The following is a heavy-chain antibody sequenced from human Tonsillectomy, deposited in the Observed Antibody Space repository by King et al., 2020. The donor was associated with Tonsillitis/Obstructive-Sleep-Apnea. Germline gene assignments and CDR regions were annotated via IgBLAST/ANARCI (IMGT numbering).Heavy chain of an antibody. CDR2: ISYDGSNK. CDR3: ARDAGDYGIDWYFDL. J-gene: IGHJ2*01. V-gene: IGHV3-30*01. CDR1: GFTFSSYA. D-gene: IGHD4-17*01. Sequence: VQLVESGGGVVQPGRSLRLSCAASGFTFSSYAMHWVRQAPGKGLEWVAVISYDGSNKYYADSVKGRFTISRDNSKNTLYLQMNSLRAEETAVYYCARDAGDYGIDWYFDLWGRGTLVAVSS.